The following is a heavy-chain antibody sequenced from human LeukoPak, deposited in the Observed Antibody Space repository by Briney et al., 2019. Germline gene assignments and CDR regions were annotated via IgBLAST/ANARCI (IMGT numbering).Heavy chain of an antibody. CDR1: GYTFTSYY. CDR3: ARDPLYYYDSSSSGHVPQPNWLDP. J-gene: IGHJ5*02. V-gene: IGHV1-46*01. CDR2: INPSGGSA. Sequence: ASVKVSCKASGYTFTSYYIRWVRQAPGQGLEWMGIINPSGGSAGYAQQFQGRVTMTRDTSTSTVYMELSSLGSEDTAVYYCARDPLYYYDSSSSGHVPQPNWLDPWGQGTLVTVSS. D-gene: IGHD3-22*01.